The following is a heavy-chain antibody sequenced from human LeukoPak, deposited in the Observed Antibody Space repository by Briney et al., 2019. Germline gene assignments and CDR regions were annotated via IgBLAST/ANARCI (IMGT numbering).Heavy chain of an antibody. D-gene: IGHD4-17*01. CDR1: GYTFINHW. V-gene: IGHV1-8*03. CDR3: ARDQGDYGDYGNWFDP. CDR2: MNPNSGNT. Sequence: GASVKVSCKASGYTFINHWMHWVRQAPGQGLEWMGWMNPNSGNTGYAQKFQGRVTITRNTSISTAYMELSSLRSEDTAVYYCARDQGDYGDYGNWFDPWGQGTLVTVSS. J-gene: IGHJ5*02.